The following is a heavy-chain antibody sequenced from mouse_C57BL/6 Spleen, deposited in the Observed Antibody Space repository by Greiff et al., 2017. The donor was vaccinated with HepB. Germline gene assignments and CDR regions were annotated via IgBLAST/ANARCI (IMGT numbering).Heavy chain of an antibody. D-gene: IGHD2-5*01. V-gene: IGHV1-26*01. CDR2: INPNNGGT. Sequence: VQLQQSGPELVKPGASVKISCKASGYTFTDYYMNWVKQSHGKSLEWIGDINPNNGGTSYNQKFKGKATLTVDKSSSTAYMELRSLTSEDSAVYYCARSGDRYSKGLDYWGQGTTLTVSS. J-gene: IGHJ2*01. CDR1: GYTFTDYY. CDR3: ARSGDRYSKGLDY.